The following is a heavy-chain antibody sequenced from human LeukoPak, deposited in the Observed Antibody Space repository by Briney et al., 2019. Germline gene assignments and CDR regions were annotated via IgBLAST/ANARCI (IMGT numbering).Heavy chain of an antibody. J-gene: IGHJ6*03. V-gene: IGHV4-39*01. CDR1: GGSIRNNDYH. CDR2: ISYSGNT. D-gene: IGHD2-2*01. CDR3: AKGYCSSSTCSGVGYMDV. Sequence: SETLSLTCTVPGGSIRNNDYHWSWIRQPPGKGLEWIGTISYSGNTYYNPSLKSRLTISVDTSKNQFSLKVSSVTAADTAVYYCAKGYCSSSTCSGVGYMDVWGKGTTVTVSS.